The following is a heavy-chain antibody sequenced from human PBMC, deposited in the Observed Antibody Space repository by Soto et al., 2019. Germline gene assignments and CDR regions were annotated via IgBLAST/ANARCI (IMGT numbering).Heavy chain of an antibody. Sequence: GASVKVSCKASGYTFTSCGISWVRQAPGQGLEWMGWISAYNGNTNYAQKLQGRVTMTTDTSTSTAYMELRSLRSDDTAVYYCARESTGINMVRGALDYWGQGTLVTSPQ. CDR2: ISAYNGNT. J-gene: IGHJ4*02. D-gene: IGHD3-10*01. CDR3: ARESTGINMVRGALDY. CDR1: GYTFTSCG. V-gene: IGHV1-18*01.